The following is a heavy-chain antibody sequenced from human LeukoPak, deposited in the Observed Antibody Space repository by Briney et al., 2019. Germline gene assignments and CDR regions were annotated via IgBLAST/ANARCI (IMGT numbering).Heavy chain of an antibody. CDR1: GSTFTTYW. CDR2: IYPGDSKT. V-gene: IGHV5-51*01. Sequence: PGESLQISCLGSGSTFTTYWIGWVRQLPGKGLEWMGLIYPGDSKTRYSPSFQGQVTISADKSINPAYLQWGSLKASDTASYYCARLWFGELAGVDSWGQGTLVTVSS. D-gene: IGHD3-10*01. J-gene: IGHJ5*01. CDR3: ARLWFGELAGVDS.